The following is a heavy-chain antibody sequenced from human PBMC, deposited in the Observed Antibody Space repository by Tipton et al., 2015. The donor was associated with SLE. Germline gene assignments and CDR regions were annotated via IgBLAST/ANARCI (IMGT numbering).Heavy chain of an antibody. J-gene: IGHJ4*02. Sequence: TLSLTCTVSSGSVSSSSDYWGWIRQPPGKGLEWIANTYFSGRRTYYNPSLNSRVTISVDTSKNQFSRNLRSVTAAGTAVYYCARVHYDILTGQGFDYWAQGTLVTVSS. V-gene: IGHV4-39*07. D-gene: IGHD3-9*01. CDR2: TYFSGRRT. CDR1: SGSVSSSSDY. CDR3: ARVHYDILTGQGFDY.